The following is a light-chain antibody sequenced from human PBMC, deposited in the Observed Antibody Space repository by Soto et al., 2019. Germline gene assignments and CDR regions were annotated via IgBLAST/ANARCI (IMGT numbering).Light chain of an antibody. Sequence: EFVLTQSPGTLSLSPGERVTLSCRASQTVRNNYLAWYQQKPGQAPRLLIYDASSRATGIPDRFSGSGSGTEFTLTISSLQSEDFAVYYCQQYNNWPPWTFGQGTKV. V-gene: IGKV3-20*01. CDR3: QQYNNWPPWT. CDR2: DAS. CDR1: QTVRNNY. J-gene: IGKJ1*01.